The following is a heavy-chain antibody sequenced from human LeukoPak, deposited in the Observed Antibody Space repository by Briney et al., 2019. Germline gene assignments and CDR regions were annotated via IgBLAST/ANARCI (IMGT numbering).Heavy chain of an antibody. CDR3: ARAPYCSSTSCAPDY. Sequence: ASVKVSCKASGYTFTSYYMHWVRQAPGQGLEWMGWINPNSGGTNYAQKFQGRVTMTRDTSISTAYMELSRLRSDDTAVYYCARAPYCSSTSCAPDYWGQGTLVTVSS. CDR2: INPNSGGT. CDR1: GYTFTSYY. V-gene: IGHV1-2*02. J-gene: IGHJ4*02. D-gene: IGHD2-2*01.